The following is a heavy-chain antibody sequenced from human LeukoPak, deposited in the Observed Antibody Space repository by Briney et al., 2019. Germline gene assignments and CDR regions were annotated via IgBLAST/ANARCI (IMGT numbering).Heavy chain of an antibody. CDR1: VGSLSSYY. Sequence: PSETLSLTCTVSVGSLSSYYWSWIRQPPGKGLEWIGYIYYSGSTNYNPSLKSRVTISVDTSKNQFSLKLSSVTVADTAVYYCARGLGGAMAYFIDYWGQGTLVTVSS. D-gene: IGHD5-18*01. CDR2: IYYSGST. CDR3: ARGLGGAMAYFIDY. J-gene: IGHJ4*02. V-gene: IGHV4-59*01.